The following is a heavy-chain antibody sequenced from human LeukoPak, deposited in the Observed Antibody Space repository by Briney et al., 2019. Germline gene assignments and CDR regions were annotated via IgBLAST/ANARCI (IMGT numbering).Heavy chain of an antibody. D-gene: IGHD6-13*01. V-gene: IGHV3-9*01. CDR1: GFTFDDYA. Sequence: GRSLRLSCAASGFTFDDYAMHWVRQAPGKGLEWVSGISWNSGSIGYADSVKGRFTIFRDNAKNSLYLQMNSLRAEDTALYCCAKDIDSSWYGRFDYWGQGTLVTVSS. CDR2: ISWNSGSI. J-gene: IGHJ4*02. CDR3: AKDIDSSWYGRFDY.